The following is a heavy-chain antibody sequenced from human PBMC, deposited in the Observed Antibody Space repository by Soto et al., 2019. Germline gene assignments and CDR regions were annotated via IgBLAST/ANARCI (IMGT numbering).Heavy chain of an antibody. CDR2: IIPILGIA. J-gene: IGHJ4*02. D-gene: IGHD3-9*01. CDR3: ARDREVLRYFDWLRRQGLDY. Sequence: QVQLVQSGAEVKKPGSSVKVSCKASGGTFSSYTISWVRQAPGQGLEWMGRIIPILGIANYAQKFQGRVTITADKSTSTAYMELSSLRSEDMAVYYCARDREVLRYFDWLRRQGLDYWGQGTLVTVSS. V-gene: IGHV1-69*08. CDR1: GGTFSSYT.